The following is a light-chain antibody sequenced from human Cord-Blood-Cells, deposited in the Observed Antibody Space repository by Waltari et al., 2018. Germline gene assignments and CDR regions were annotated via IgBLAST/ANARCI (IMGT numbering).Light chain of an antibody. Sequence: QSVLTQPPSASGTPGQRVTISCSGSSSNIGSNTVNWYQQLQGTAPKLLIYSNNQRPSGVPDRFSGSKSGTSASLAIIGLQSEDEADYYCAAWDDSLNGVVFGGGTKLTVL. CDR3: AAWDDSLNGVV. V-gene: IGLV1-44*01. J-gene: IGLJ2*01. CDR2: SNN. CDR1: SSNIGSNT.